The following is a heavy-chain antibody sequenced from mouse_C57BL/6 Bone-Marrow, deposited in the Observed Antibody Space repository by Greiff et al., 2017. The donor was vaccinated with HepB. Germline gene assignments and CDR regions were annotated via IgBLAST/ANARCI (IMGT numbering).Heavy chain of an antibody. V-gene: IGHV5-17*01. CDR3: ARLLTYYAMDY. J-gene: IGHJ4*01. D-gene: IGHD4-1*01. CDR1: GFTFSDYG. Sequence: EVQVVESGGGLVKPGGSLKLSCAASGFTFSDYGMHWVRQAPEKGLEWVAYISSGSSTIYYADTVKGRFTISRDNAKNTLFLQMTSLRSEDTAMYYCARLLTYYAMDYWGQGTSVTVSS. CDR2: ISSGSSTI.